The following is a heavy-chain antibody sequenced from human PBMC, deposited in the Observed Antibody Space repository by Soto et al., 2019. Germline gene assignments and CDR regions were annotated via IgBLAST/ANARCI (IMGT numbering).Heavy chain of an antibody. CDR1: GFSLSTGGGG. CDR2: GDGDDDK. Sequence: SGPTLVNPTQTRTLTSTFSGFSLSTGGGGMGWIRQPPGKALEWLARGDGDDDKRYSPSLKTRLTITRDTSKNQVVLTMTNMDPVDTATYYCAHSTTVTHDAFDIWGQGTMVTVSS. D-gene: IGHD4-17*01. J-gene: IGHJ3*02. CDR3: AHSTTVTHDAFDI. V-gene: IGHV2-5*02.